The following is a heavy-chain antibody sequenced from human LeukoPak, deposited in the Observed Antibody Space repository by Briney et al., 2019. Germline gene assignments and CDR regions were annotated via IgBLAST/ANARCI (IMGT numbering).Heavy chain of an antibody. V-gene: IGHV7-4-1*02. CDR3: AREQTTPYYYGSGSRGPWFDP. D-gene: IGHD3-10*01. J-gene: IGHJ5*02. CDR2: INTNTGNP. Sequence: ASVKVSCKASGYTFTSYAMNWVRQAPGQGLEWMGWINTNTGNPTYAQGFTGRFVFSLDTSVSTAYLQISSLKAEDTAVYYCAREQTTPYYYGSGSRGPWFDPWGQGTLVTVSS. CDR1: GYTFTSYA.